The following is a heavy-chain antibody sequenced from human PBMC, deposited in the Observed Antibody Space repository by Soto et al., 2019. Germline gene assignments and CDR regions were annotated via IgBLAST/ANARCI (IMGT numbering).Heavy chain of an antibody. CDR2: SSSSSSSI. CDR1: GLTFSSYI. Sequence: GGSLRLSCAASGLTFSSYIMNWVRQAPGKGLEWGSYSSSSSSSIYYADSVKGRFTISRDNAKNSRYLQMNSLRDDDTALYYCARDSAAEYYVDYWGQGALVTVSS. V-gene: IGHV3-48*02. J-gene: IGHJ4*02. CDR3: ARDSAAEYYVDY. D-gene: IGHD6-13*01.